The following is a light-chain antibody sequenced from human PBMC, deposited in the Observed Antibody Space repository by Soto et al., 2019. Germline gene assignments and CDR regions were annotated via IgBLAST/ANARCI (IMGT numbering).Light chain of an antibody. CDR2: GNS. J-gene: IGLJ1*01. Sequence: QSVLTQPPSVSGAPGQRVTISCTGSSSNIGAGYEVHWYQQLPGTAPKLLIYGNSNRPSGVPDRFSGSKSGTSASLAITGLQAEDEADYYCQSYDSRMSGYLFGTGTKVTVL. CDR1: SSNIGAGYE. V-gene: IGLV1-40*01. CDR3: QSYDSRMSGYL.